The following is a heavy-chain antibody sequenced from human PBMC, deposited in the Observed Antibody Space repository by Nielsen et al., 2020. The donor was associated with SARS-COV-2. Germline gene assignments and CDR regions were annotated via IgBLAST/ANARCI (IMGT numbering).Heavy chain of an antibody. CDR2: ISYEGSKQ. Sequence: GGSLRLSCAASGFSFNNHGMHWVRQAPGKGLEWVAYISYEGSKQYYADSVKGRFTISRDFSKSTLYLQMNSLRAEDTAVYYCARSYSGSYSSAFDIWGQGTMVTVSS. CDR3: ARSYSGSYSSAFDI. V-gene: IGHV3-30*03. D-gene: IGHD1-26*01. CDR1: GFSFNNHG. J-gene: IGHJ3*02.